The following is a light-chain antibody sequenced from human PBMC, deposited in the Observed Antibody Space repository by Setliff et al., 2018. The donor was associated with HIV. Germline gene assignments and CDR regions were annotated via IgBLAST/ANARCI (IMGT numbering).Light chain of an antibody. CDR2: DAS. Sequence: AIQLTQSPSSLSVSVEDTVTITCRASHDIKSALAWYQQKPGKSPKLLIYDASSLASGVPSRFSGSGSGTNFILTITRLQPEDLATYYCQQFNTYPRITVGQGTRLEIK. J-gene: IGKJ5*01. CDR1: HDIKSA. CDR3: QQFNTYPRIT. V-gene: IGKV1-13*02.